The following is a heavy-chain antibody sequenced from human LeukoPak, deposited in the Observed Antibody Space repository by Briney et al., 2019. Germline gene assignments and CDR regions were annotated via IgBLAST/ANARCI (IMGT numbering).Heavy chain of an antibody. D-gene: IGHD5-18*01. CDR3: ARDPPWVDTAMPHYGGYFDL. CDR1: GFTFSSYS. J-gene: IGHJ2*01. V-gene: IGHV3-21*01. Sequence: GGSLRLSCAASGFTFSSYSMNWVRQAPGKGLEWVSSISSSSSYIYYADSVKGRFTISRDNAKNSLYLQMNSLRAEDTAVYYCARDPPWVDTAMPHYGGYFDLWGRGTLVTVSS. CDR2: ISSSSSYI.